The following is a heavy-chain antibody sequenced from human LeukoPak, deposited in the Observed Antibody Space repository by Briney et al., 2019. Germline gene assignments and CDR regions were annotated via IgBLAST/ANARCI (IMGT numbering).Heavy chain of an antibody. CDR2: IYYSGNT. J-gene: IGHJ6*02. Sequence: SETLSLTCTVSGDSISTSSYHWGWIRQPPGKGLEWIGTIYYSGNTFYNPSLKSRVTISVDTSKNQFSLKLSSVTAADTAVYYCAREVGNRYYYHYGMDVWGQGTAVTVSS. CDR1: GDSISTSSYH. D-gene: IGHD1-14*01. V-gene: IGHV4-39*07. CDR3: AREVGNRYYYHYGMDV.